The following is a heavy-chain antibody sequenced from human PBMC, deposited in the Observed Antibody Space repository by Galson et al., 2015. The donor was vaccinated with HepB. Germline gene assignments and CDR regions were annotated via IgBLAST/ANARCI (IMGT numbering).Heavy chain of an antibody. J-gene: IGHJ6*02. V-gene: IGHV5-51*01. CDR3: ARGYHGMDV. CDR1: RSTFTNYW. CDR2: IYPTTSQI. Sequence: QSGAEVKKPGESLKISCEGFRSTFTNYWLGWVRQMPGKGLEWMGIIYPTTSQITYSPSFQGQVTISIDNSINTAYLQWSGLKASDTAMYYCARGYHGMDVWGQGTTVTVSS.